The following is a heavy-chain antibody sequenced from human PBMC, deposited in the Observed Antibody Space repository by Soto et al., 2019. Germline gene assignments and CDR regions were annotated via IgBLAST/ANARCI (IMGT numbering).Heavy chain of an antibody. Sequence: QVQLVQSGAEVKKPGSSVKVSCKASGGTFSSYTISWVRQAPGQGLEWMGRIIPILGIANYAQKFQGRVTIPEYNSTSRDYRELSSLKSEDTAVYHVALEVGGIQRRYYCGQGTLVTVA. J-gene: IGHJ4*02. CDR3: ALEVGGIQRRYY. CDR2: IIPILGIA. V-gene: IGHV1-69*02. D-gene: IGHD5-18*01. CDR1: GGTFSSYT.